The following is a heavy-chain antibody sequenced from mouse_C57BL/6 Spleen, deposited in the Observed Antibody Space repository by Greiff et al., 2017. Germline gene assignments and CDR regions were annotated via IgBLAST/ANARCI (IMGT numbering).Heavy chain of an antibody. CDR3: ARSSYDARDY. CDR2: IYPGDGDT. V-gene: IGHV1-82*01. CDR1: GYAFSSSW. D-gene: IGHD1-1*01. J-gene: IGHJ4*01. Sequence: QVQLQQSGPELVKPGASVKISCKASGYAFSSSWMNWVKQRPGKGLEWIGRIYPGDGDTNYNGKFKGKATLTADKSSSTAYMQLSSLTSEDSAVYFCARSSYDARDYWGQGTSVTVSS.